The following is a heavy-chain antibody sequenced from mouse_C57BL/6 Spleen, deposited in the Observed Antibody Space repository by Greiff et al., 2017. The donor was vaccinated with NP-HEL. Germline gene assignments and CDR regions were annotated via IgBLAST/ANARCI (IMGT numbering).Heavy chain of an antibody. CDR2: IDPSDSYT. CDR1: GYTFTSYW. D-gene: IGHD1-1*01. V-gene: IGHV1-50*01. J-gene: IGHJ1*03. Sequence: QVQLQQPGAELVKPGASVKLSCKASGYTFTSYWMQWVKQRPGQGLEWIGEIDPSDSYTNYNQKFKGKATLTVDTSSSTAYMQLSSLTSEDSAVYYCARGDSGKGPYWYFDVWGTGTTVTVSS. CDR3: ARGDSGKGPYWYFDV.